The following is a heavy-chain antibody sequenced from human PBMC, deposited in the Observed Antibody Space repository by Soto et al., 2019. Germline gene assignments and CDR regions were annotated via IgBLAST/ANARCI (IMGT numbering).Heavy chain of an antibody. CDR1: GFTVSNNY. Sequence: GGSLRLSCAVSGFTVSNNYMSWVRQAPGKGLEGVSVIYSGGYTAYGDSVKGRFTISRDNSKNTLYLQMNSLRAEDTAVYYCAKDRGDYGDYVGAFDIWGQGTMVTVS. V-gene: IGHV3-53*01. CDR3: AKDRGDYGDYVGAFDI. CDR2: IYSGGYT. J-gene: IGHJ3*02. D-gene: IGHD4-17*01.